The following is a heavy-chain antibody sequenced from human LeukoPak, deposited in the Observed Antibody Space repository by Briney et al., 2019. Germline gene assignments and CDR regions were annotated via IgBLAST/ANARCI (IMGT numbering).Heavy chain of an antibody. V-gene: IGHV3-7*04. J-gene: IGHJ4*02. CDR1: DFNFRSNW. CDR2: IKGDGSEK. CDR3: AKEGDWNLDY. D-gene: IGHD1-1*01. Sequence: PGGSLRLSCVASDFNFRSNWMDWVRQAQGKGLEWVANIKGDGSEKNYVDSVKGRFSISRDNAKNSLYLEMNSLRAEDTGVYYCAKEGDWNLDYWGQGALVTVSS.